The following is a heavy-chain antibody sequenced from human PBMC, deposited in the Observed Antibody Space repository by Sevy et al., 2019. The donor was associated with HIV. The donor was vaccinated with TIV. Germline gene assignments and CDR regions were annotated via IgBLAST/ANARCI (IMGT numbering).Heavy chain of an antibody. V-gene: IGHV3-11*01. CDR1: GFTLSDYA. Sequence: GGSLRLSCAASGFTLSDYAMSWIRQTPGKGLEWIAFVSRTRNFIYYADSVRGRFTISRDNAKDSLYLQMNSLRADDTALYYCARDEGMEVIGSIYNYHFHGFDVWGLGTTVTVSS. CDR2: VSRTRNFI. D-gene: IGHD3-10*01. J-gene: IGHJ6*02. CDR3: ARDEGMEVIGSIYNYHFHGFDV.